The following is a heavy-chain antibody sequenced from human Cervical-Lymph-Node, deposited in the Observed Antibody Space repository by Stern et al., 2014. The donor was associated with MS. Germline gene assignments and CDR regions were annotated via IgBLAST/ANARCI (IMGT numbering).Heavy chain of an antibody. CDR1: GFTFKSSP. CDR3: AKGPLHCTGTNCYPRRLDS. D-gene: IGHD2-2*01. V-gene: IGHV3-23*01. CDR2: ISGSGGTT. Sequence: EVQLLESGGDLVQPGGSLRLSCAASGFTFKSSPMSWARQAAGKGLEWVSAISGSGGTTYYADSVKGRFTISRDNSKNTLYLQMNSLTAEDTALYYCAKGPLHCTGTNCYPRRLDSWGQGTLVAVSS. J-gene: IGHJ4*02.